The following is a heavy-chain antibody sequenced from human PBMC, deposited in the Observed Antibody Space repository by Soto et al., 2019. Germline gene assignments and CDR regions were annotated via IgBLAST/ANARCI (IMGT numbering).Heavy chain of an antibody. CDR2: IIPKFGAS. CDR1: GATYSDYA. J-gene: IGHJ4*02. Sequence: QVQLVQSGAEVKKPGSSVRVSCKASGATYSDYAFAWVRQAPGQGLEWMGGIIPKFGASKYAQKFHGRVTITADESTSTAYLELSSLRYEDTAVYYCAGRMTTFLDFWGQGTLVTVSS. CDR3: AGRMTTFLDF. D-gene: IGHD3-16*01. V-gene: IGHV1-69*01.